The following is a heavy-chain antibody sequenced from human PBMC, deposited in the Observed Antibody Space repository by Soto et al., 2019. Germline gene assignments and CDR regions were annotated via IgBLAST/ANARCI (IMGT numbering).Heavy chain of an antibody. Sequence: SETLSLTCAVYGGSFSGYYWSWIRQPPGKGLEWIGEINHSGSTNYNPSLKSRVTISVDTSKNQFSLKLSSVTAADTAVYYCARVSALARDSSSPIGEPYYFDYWGQGTLVTVSS. CDR1: GGSFSGYY. D-gene: IGHD6-6*01. CDR3: ARVSALARDSSSPIGEPYYFDY. CDR2: INHSGST. J-gene: IGHJ4*02. V-gene: IGHV4-34*01.